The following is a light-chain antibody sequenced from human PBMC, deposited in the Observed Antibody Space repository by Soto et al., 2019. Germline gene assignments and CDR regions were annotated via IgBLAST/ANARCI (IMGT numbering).Light chain of an antibody. CDR2: EVR. J-gene: IGLJ3*02. V-gene: IGLV2-8*01. CDR1: TSDIGRYNY. Sequence: QSALTQPPSASGSPGQSVTISCTGTTSDIGRYNYVSWYQQHPGTAPKLIIYEVRKRPSGVPDRFSASKSANSASLTVSGLQPEDEGDYYCGSYGGSNNWVFGGGTKLTVL. CDR3: GSYGGSNNWV.